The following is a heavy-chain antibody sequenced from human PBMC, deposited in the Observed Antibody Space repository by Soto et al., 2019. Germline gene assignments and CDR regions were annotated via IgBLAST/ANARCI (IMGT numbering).Heavy chain of an antibody. CDR2: INAGNGNT. Sequence: ASVKVSCKASGYTFTSYAMHWVRQAPGQRLERMGWINAGNGNTKYSQKFQGRVTITRDTSASTAYMELSSLRSEDTAVYYCARTPGVGGAFDIWGQGTMVTVSS. CDR3: ARTPGVGGAFDI. CDR1: GYTFTSYA. V-gene: IGHV1-3*01. J-gene: IGHJ3*02. D-gene: IGHD2-15*01.